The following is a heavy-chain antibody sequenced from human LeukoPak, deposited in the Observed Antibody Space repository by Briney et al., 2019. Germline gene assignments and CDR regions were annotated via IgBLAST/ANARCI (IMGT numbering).Heavy chain of an antibody. D-gene: IGHD3-10*01. CDR2: ISDSGGTT. CDR3: GKGGAVSSKSITMIRGTRRYYYYMDV. J-gene: IGHJ6*03. V-gene: IGHV3-23*01. CDR1: GFTFSNYG. Sequence: GGSLRLSCAASGFTFSNYGMSWVRQAPGKGLEWVSIISDSGGTTYYADSVKGRFTISRDNSKNTLYLQMKSLRAEDTAVYYCGKGGAVSSKSITMIRGTRRYYYYMDVWGKGTTVTISS.